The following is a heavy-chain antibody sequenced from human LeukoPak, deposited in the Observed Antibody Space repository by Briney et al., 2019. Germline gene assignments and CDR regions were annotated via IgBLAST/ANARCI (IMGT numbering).Heavy chain of an antibody. CDR1: GFTFSSYT. CDR2: ISSGSSYI. CDR3: ARAPLAQWFGEGFYFDY. J-gene: IGHJ4*02. D-gene: IGHD3-10*01. V-gene: IGHV3-21*01. Sequence: GGSLRLSCAASGFTFSSYTMNWVRQAPGKGLEWVPIISSGSSYIHYADSVKGRFTISRDNAKNSLYLQMNSLRAEDTAVYYCARAPLAQWFGEGFYFDYWGQGTLVTVSS.